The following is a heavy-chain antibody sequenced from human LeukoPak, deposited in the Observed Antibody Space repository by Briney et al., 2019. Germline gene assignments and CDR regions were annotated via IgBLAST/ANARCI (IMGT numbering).Heavy chain of an antibody. CDR2: ISAYNGNT. Sequence: ASVKVSCKASGYTFTSYGISWVRQAPGQGLEWMGWISAYNGNTNYAQKLQGRVTMTTDTSTSTAYMELRSLRSDDTAVYYCARENSCDSSGYYYPFDYWGQGTLVTVSS. CDR3: ARENSCDSSGYYYPFDY. D-gene: IGHD3-22*01. V-gene: IGHV1-18*01. J-gene: IGHJ4*02. CDR1: GYTFTSYG.